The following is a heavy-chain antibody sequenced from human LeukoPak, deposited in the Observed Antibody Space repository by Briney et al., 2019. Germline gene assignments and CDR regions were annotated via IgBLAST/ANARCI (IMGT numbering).Heavy chain of an antibody. CDR1: GFNFDDFG. CDR2: INWNGGST. J-gene: IGHJ4*02. CDR3: AKDSRGVDY. D-gene: IGHD3-10*01. Sequence: PGGSLRLSCAASGFNFDDFGMSWVRQAPGKGLEWVSGINWNGGSTYYADSVKGRFTISRDNSKNTLYLQMNSLRAEDTAVYYCAKDSRGVDYWGQGTLVTVSS. V-gene: IGHV3-20*04.